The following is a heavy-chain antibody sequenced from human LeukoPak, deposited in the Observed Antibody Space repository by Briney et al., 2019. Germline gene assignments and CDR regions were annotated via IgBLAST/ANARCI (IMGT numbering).Heavy chain of an antibody. J-gene: IGHJ5*02. CDR2: VYPTGST. CDR1: GXSISSDY. Sequence: SETLSLTCTVSGXSISSDYWSWIRQPAGKGQEWIGRVYPTGSTNFSPSLKNRVTMSIDTSKNQFSLNLSSVTAADTAVYYCARLGGTNWYNWFDPWGQGTLVTVSS. D-gene: IGHD1-1*01. V-gene: IGHV4-4*07. CDR3: ARLGGTNWYNWFDP.